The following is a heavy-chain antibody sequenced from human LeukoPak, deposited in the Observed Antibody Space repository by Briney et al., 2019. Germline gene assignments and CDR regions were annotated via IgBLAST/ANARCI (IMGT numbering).Heavy chain of an antibody. D-gene: IGHD6-19*01. Sequence: GGSLRLSCAASGFIFNNYWMSWVRQTPGKGLEWVASIEQDGSEKYYVDSVKGRFTISRDNAKNSLYLQMNSLRAEDTAVYYCAISTVLEQWLVHWGQGTLVTVSS. CDR2: IEQDGSEK. J-gene: IGHJ4*02. CDR3: AISTVLEQWLVH. V-gene: IGHV3-7*03. CDR1: GFIFNNYW.